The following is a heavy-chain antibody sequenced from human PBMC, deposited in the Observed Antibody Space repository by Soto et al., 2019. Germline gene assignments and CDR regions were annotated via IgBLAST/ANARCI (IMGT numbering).Heavy chain of an antibody. CDR2: INPSGGGT. J-gene: IGHJ4*02. D-gene: IGHD5-18*01. V-gene: IGHV1-46*01. CDR3: ARRDGGYSYGVDY. CDR1: GYTFTNYY. Sequence: ASVKVSCKASGYTFTNYYMHWARQAPGQGLEWMGIINPSGGGTSYAQKFQGRVTMTRDTSTTTVYMELSSLRSEDTAVYYCARRDGGYSYGVDYWGQGTLVTVSS.